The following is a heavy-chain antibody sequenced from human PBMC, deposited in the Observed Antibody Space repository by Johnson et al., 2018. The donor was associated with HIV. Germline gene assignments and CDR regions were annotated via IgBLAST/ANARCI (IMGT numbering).Heavy chain of an antibody. V-gene: IGHV3-66*01. CDR2: IYSGGST. D-gene: IGHD5-18*01. Sequence: VQLVESGGGLVQPGGSLRLSCAASGFTVSSNYMSWVRQAPGKGLEWVSVIYSGGSTYYADSVKGRFTISRDNSKNTLYLQMNSLRAEDTAVYYCAREGGIQLWSAFDIWGQGTMVTVSS. J-gene: IGHJ3*02. CDR3: AREGGIQLWSAFDI. CDR1: GFTVSSNY.